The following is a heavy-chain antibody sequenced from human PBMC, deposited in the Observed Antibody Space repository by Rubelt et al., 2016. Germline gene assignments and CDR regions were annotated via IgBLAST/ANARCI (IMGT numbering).Heavy chain of an antibody. CDR2: ISHRGST. V-gene: IGHV4-4*02. CDR1: GASISSSNW. Sequence: QVQLQESGPGLVKPSETLSLTCAVSGASISSSNWWSWVRQPPGKGLEWIGEISHRGSTSYNPSLKSRVTISVDTSKNQFSLTLISVTASDTAAYYCASRAFRNYYGMDVWGPGTTVFVSS. J-gene: IGHJ6*02. CDR3: ASRAFRNYYGMDV. D-gene: IGHD1-14*01.